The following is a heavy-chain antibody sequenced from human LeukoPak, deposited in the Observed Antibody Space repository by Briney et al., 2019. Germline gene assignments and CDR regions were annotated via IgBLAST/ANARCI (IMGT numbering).Heavy chain of an antibody. D-gene: IGHD3-10*01. CDR3: ARLNYGRRDYYYYYYMDV. Sequence: SETLSLTCTVSGGSISSYDWSWIRQPPGKGLEWIAYIYSSGSTNYNPSLKSRVTRSVDTSKNQFSLKLSSVTAADSAVYYCARLNYGRRDYYYYYYMDVWGKGTTVTVS. CDR1: GGSISSYD. CDR2: IYSSGST. V-gene: IGHV4-4*09. J-gene: IGHJ6*03.